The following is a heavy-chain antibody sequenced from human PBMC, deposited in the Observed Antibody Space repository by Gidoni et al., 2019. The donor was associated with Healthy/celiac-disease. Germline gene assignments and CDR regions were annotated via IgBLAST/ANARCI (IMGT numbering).Heavy chain of an antibody. CDR1: GFPFSSYS. CDR2: ISSSSSYI. D-gene: IGHD4-17*01. Sequence: EVQLVESGGGLVKPGGSLRLSCAASGFPFSSYSMNWVRQAPGKGLEWVSSISSSSSYISYADSVKGRFTISRDNAKNSLYLQMNSLRAEDTAVYYCAREIGDYGGNSPNYYYYYYGMDVWGQGTTVTVSS. V-gene: IGHV3-21*01. CDR3: AREIGDYGGNSPNYYYYYYGMDV. J-gene: IGHJ6*02.